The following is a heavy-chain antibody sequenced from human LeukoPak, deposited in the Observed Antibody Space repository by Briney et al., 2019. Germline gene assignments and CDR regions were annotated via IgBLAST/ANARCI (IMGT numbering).Heavy chain of an antibody. D-gene: IGHD3-16*01. CDR1: GFTFSDYS. Sequence: GGSLRLSCAASGFTFSDYSMSWIRQAPGKGLEWVSYITSSGSSIDYADSVKGRFTISRDNAKNSLYLQMNSLRAEDTAVYYCAREGRGSYFDYWGQGTLVTVSS. CDR2: ITSSGSSI. V-gene: IGHV3-11*04. J-gene: IGHJ4*02. CDR3: AREGRGSYFDY.